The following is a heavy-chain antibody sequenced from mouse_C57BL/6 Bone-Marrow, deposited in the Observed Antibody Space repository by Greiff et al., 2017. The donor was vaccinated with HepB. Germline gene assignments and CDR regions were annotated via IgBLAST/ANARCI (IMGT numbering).Heavy chain of an antibody. CDR1: GYTFTSYW. CDR2: IHPNSGST. J-gene: IGHJ3*01. D-gene: IGHD2-1*01. CDR3: ASGYYGNPWFAY. V-gene: IGHV1-64*01. Sequence: QVQLKQPGAELVKPGASVKLSCKASGYTFTSYWMHWVKQRPGQGLEWIGMIHPNSGSTNYNEKFKSKATLTVDKSSSTAYMQLSSLTSEDSAVYYCASGYYGNPWFAYWGQGTLVTVSA.